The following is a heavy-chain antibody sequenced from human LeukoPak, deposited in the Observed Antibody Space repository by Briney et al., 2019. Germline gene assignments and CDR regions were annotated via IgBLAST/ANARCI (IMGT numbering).Heavy chain of an antibody. J-gene: IGHJ4*02. CDR2: IKADGSEK. CDR3: ARAHNWKYGTFDY. D-gene: IGHD1-20*01. CDR1: GFTFTDYL. V-gene: IGHV3-7*01. Sequence: GGSLRLSCAASGFTFTDYLMTWVRQAPGKGLEWVADIKADGSEKYYVDSVRGRFTISRDNAKKSLYLQMNSLRDEDTAVYYCARAHNWKYGTFDYWGQGTLVTVSS.